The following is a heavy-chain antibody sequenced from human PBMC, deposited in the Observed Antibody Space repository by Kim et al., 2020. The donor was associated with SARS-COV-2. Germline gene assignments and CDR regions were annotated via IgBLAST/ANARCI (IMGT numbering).Heavy chain of an antibody. D-gene: IGHD1-26*01. J-gene: IGHJ3*02. V-gene: IGHV3-73*01. CDR2: IRSKANSYET. Sequence: GGSLRLSCAASGFTFSDSAMHWVRQASGKGLEWVGRIRSKANSYETAYAVSLRGRFSISRDDSKNTAFLQMNSLKTEDTAVYYCSRGTPHTEGYWDAFYIWGQGTMVTVSS. CDR1: GFTFSDSA. CDR3: SRGTPHTEGYWDAFYI.